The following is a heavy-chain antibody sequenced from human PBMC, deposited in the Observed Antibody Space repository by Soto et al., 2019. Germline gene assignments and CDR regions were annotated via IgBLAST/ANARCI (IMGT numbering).Heavy chain of an antibody. J-gene: IGHJ4*02. CDR1: GDSIDSYL. CDR2: IFASGST. D-gene: IGHD1-26*01. CDR3: ARAAGSGSPDY. V-gene: IGHV4-59*01. Sequence: SETLSLTCTVSGDSIDSYLWTWIRQPPGQGLEWIGYIFASGSTKYNPNLNSRATISVDTPKNQFSLNLRSVTAADTAVYYCARAAGSGSPDYWGQGMLVTVSS.